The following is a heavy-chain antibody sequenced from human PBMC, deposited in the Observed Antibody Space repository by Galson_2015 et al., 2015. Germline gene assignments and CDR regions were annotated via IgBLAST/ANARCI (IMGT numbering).Heavy chain of an antibody. D-gene: IGHD1-1*01. CDR2: INPKSGGT. CDR3: ARGVTVTGTGTDFDY. J-gene: IGHJ4*02. Sequence: QSGAEVKKPGASVKVSCKSSGYTFTDHFIHWVRQAPGQGLQWMEWINPKSGGTDYAQNFQGWVTMTRDTSINTAYMELSSLKSDDTAVFYCARGVTVTGTGTDFDYWGQGTLVTVSS. CDR1: GYTFTDHF. V-gene: IGHV1-2*04.